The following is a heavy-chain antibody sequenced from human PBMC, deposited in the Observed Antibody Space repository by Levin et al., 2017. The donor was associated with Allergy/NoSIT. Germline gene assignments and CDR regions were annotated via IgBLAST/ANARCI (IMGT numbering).Heavy chain of an antibody. D-gene: IGHD5/OR15-5a*01. CDR2: ISSSSSYT. J-gene: IGHJ4*02. CDR1: GFTFSDYY. V-gene: IGHV3-11*03. CDR3: ARLSVWAGY. Sequence: GGSLRLSCAASGFTFSDYYMSWIRQAPGKGLEWVSYISSSSSYTKYADSVKGRFTIYRDNAQNSLYLQMNSLRAEDTAVYYCARLSVWAGYWGQGTLVTVSS.